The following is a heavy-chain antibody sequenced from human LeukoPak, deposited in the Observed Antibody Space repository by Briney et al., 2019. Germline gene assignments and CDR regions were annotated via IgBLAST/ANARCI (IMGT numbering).Heavy chain of an antibody. D-gene: IGHD6-13*01. V-gene: IGHV1-8*01. CDR2: MSPNSGNT. J-gene: IGHJ5*02. Sequence: GASVKVSCKASGYTFTSYDINWVRQATGQGLEWMGWMSPNSGNTGYAQKFQGRVTMTRNTSISTAYMELSSRRSEDTAVYYCARGSSSSWYRSSDWFDPWGQGTLVTVSS. CDR3: ARGSSSSWYRSSDWFDP. CDR1: GYTFTSYD.